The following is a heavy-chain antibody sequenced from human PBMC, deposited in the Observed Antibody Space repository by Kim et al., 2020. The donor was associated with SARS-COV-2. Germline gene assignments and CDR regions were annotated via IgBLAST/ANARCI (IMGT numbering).Heavy chain of an antibody. J-gene: IGHJ3*02. Sequence: SETLSLTCTVSGGSISSGDYYWSWIRQPPGKGLEWIGYIYYSGSTYYNPSLKSRVTISVDTSKNQFSLKLSSVTAADTAVYYCARFMVRGVDDAFDIWGQGTMVTVSS. V-gene: IGHV4-30-4*01. CDR2: IYYSGST. D-gene: IGHD3-10*01. CDR1: GGSISSGDYY. CDR3: ARFMVRGVDDAFDI.